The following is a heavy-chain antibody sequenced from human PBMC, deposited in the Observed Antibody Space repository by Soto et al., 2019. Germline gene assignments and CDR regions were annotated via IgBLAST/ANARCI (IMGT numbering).Heavy chain of an antibody. CDR1: GFTFSSYG. CDR3: ARDDIDNSGYYDFGY. J-gene: IGHJ4*02. Sequence: PGGSLRLSCAASGFTFSSYGMHWVRQAPGKGLEWVAVIWYDGSNKYYADSVKGRFSISRDNSKNTLYLQMNSLKAEDTAVYYCARDDIDNSGYYDFGYWGQGTLVTVSS. V-gene: IGHV3-33*01. CDR2: IWYDGSNK. D-gene: IGHD3-22*01.